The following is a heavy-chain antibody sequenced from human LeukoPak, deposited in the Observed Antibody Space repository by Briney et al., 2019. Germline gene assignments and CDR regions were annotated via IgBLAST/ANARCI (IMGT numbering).Heavy chain of an antibody. CDR3: GRGRLWIQIWLDY. CDR1: GFTFSSYA. J-gene: IGHJ4*02. V-gene: IGHV3-30-3*01. D-gene: IGHD5-18*01. CDR2: ISYDGSNK. Sequence: GGSLRLSCAASGFTFSSYAMRWVRQAPGKGLEWVAFISYDGSNKYYADSVKGRFTISRDTSTNTLYLQMNSPRAEDTAVYYSGRGRLWIQIWLDYWGQGTLVTVSS.